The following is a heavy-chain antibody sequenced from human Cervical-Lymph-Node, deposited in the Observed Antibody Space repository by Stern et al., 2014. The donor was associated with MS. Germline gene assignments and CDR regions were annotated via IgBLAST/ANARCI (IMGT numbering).Heavy chain of an antibody. D-gene: IGHD6-13*01. V-gene: IGHV3-13*01. CDR1: GFTFSSYD. J-gene: IGHJ6*02. Sequence: EVQLVESGGGLVQPGGSLRLSCAASGFTFSSYDMHWVRQATGKGLEWVSAIGTAGDTYYPGSVKGRFTISRENAKNSLYLQMNSLRAGDTAVYYCARGSYSSSWPPWYGMDVWGQGTTVTVSS. CDR3: ARGSYSSSWPPWYGMDV. CDR2: IGTAGDT.